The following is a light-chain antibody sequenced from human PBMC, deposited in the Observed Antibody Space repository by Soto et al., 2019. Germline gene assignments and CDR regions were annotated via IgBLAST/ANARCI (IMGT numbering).Light chain of an antibody. V-gene: IGLV2-14*01. J-gene: IGLJ1*01. Sequence: QSALTQPASVSGSPGQSITISCTGTSGDVGNYNRVSWYQQHPGKAPKLIIYEVTDRPSGVSNRISGSKSGNTASLTISGLQAEDEAEYYCTSYTNINTRACVFGTGTKLTVL. CDR1: SGDVGNYNR. CDR3: TSYTNINTRACV. CDR2: EVT.